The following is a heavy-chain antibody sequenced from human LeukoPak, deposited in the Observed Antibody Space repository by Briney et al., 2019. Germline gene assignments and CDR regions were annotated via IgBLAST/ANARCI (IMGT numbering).Heavy chain of an antibody. Sequence: GGSLRLSCAASGFTFSAYAMSWVRQAPGKGLEWVSAISGSGGITYYADSVKGRFTISRVNSKNPLYLQMNSLRADDTAVYYCAKHDPRRVVITNWFDPWGQGTLVTVSS. J-gene: IGHJ5*02. CDR3: AKHDPRRVVITNWFDP. D-gene: IGHD3-16*02. CDR2: ISGSGGIT. CDR1: GFTFSAYA. V-gene: IGHV3-23*01.